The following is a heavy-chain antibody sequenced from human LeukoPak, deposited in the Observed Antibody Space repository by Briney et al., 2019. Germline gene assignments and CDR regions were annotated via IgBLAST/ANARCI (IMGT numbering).Heavy chain of an antibody. V-gene: IGHV4-59*08. J-gene: IGHJ4*02. CDR2: ISYRGST. CDR3: TRGRRLGVITPYSDS. CDR1: GGSTSSDY. Sequence: SETLSLTCTVSGGSTSSDYWSWLRQPPETGLEWIGCISYRGSTNYNPSLKSRVTISIDTSKRHFSLKLTSVTAADTAVYYCTRGRRLGVITPYSDSWGQGTLVTVSS. D-gene: IGHD3-16*02.